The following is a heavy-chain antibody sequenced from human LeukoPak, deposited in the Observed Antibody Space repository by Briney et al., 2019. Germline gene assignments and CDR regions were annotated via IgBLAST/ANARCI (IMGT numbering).Heavy chain of an antibody. J-gene: IGHJ5*02. V-gene: IGHV3-9*01. CDR3: AKEGIAVAGTVT. CDR2: ISWNSGSI. Sequence: GGSLRLSCAASGFTFDDYAMHWVRQAPGKGLEWVSGISWNSGSIGYADSVKGRFTISRDNAKNSLYLQMNSLRAEDTAVYYCAKEGIAVAGTVTWGQGTLVTVSS. CDR1: GFTFDDYA. D-gene: IGHD6-19*01.